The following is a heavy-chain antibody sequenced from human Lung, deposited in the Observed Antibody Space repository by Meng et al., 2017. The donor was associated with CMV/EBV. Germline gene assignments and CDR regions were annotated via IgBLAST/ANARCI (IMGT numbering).Heavy chain of an antibody. J-gene: IGHJ6*02. V-gene: IGHV1-69*10. Sequence: SVXVSXKASSGTFSGYAVSWWRQAPGQGLEWMGGIIPILGIANYAQKFQGRVTIIADKSTSTAYMELISLRSEDTAVYYCARDSITIFGGVTKNEYYYYGMDVWXQGTMVTVSS. D-gene: IGHD3-3*01. CDR3: ARDSITIFGGVTKNEYYYYGMDV. CDR2: IIPILGIA. CDR1: SGTFSGYA.